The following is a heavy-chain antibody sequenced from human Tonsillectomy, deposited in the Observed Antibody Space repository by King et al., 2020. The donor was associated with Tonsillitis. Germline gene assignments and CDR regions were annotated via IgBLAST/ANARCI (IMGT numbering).Heavy chain of an antibody. J-gene: IGHJ3*02. V-gene: IGHV3-74*01. CDR1: GFTFSSYW. D-gene: IGHD6-19*01. CDR2: TNSDGSST. CDR3: ASEGAGQDAFDI. Sequence: VQLVESGGGLVQPGGSLRLSCAASGFTFSSYWMHWVRQAPGKGLVWVSRTNSDGSSTTYADSVKGRFTISRDNAKNMLYLQMNSLRAEDTAVYYCASEGAGQDAFDIWGQGTMVTVSS.